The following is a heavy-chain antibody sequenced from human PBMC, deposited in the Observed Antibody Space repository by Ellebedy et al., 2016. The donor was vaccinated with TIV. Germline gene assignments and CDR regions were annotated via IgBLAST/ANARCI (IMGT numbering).Heavy chain of an antibody. CDR3: ATDGSYGDYLSPTHAFVI. D-gene: IGHD4-17*01. CDR2: INQDGSEK. Sequence: GGSLRLSCAVSGFSFSSYWMSWIRKAPGKGLEWVANINQDGSEKHYMDSVKGRFTISRDNTKNSLYLQMNSLRVEDTAVYYCATDGSYGDYLSPTHAFVIWGQGTMVTVSS. J-gene: IGHJ3*02. CDR1: GFSFSSYW. V-gene: IGHV3-7*01.